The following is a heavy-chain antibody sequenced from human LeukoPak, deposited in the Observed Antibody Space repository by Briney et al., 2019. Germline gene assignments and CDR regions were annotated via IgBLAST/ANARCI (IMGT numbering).Heavy chain of an antibody. Sequence: GGSLRLSFAASGFSFIDYYMSWIRQAPGKGVDGISFISSRSSYKVYADSVKGRFAISRDNAKKSLYLQMQTLRAEDTAVYYCARTYSSDWFTFDYWGQGILVTVSS. D-gene: IGHD6-19*01. CDR2: ISSRSSYK. CDR1: GFSFIDYY. J-gene: IGHJ4*02. CDR3: ARTYSSDWFTFDY. V-gene: IGHV3-11*06.